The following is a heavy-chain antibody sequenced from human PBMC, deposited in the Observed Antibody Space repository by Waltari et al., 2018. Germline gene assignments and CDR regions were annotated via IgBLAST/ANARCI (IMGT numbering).Heavy chain of an antibody. CDR3: ARSRSIVGATLDY. CDR1: GGSISSYY. Sequence: QVQLQESGPGLVKPSETLSLTCTVSGGSISSYYWSWIRQPPGKGLEWIGYIYYSGSTNYNPSLKSRVTRSVDTSKNQFSLKLSSVTAADTAVYYCARSRSIVGATLDYWGQGTLVTVSS. J-gene: IGHJ4*02. V-gene: IGHV4-59*01. CDR2: IYYSGST. D-gene: IGHD1-26*01.